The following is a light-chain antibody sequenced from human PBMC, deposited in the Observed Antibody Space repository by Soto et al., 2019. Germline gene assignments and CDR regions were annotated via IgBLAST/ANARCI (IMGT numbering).Light chain of an antibody. CDR2: AAS. CDR3: QQIFSNPRT. Sequence: DIQMTQSPSSLSASVGDRVTITCRSSQTISKYFSWYQQKPGKAPKLLIYAASNLQSGVPARFSGAASGTDFTLTISSLQPEDFATYYSQQIFSNPRTFGQRTKLESK. V-gene: IGKV1-39*01. J-gene: IGKJ2*01. CDR1: QTISKY.